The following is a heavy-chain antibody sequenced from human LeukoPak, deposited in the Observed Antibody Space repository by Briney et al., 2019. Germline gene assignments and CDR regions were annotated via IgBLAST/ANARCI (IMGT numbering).Heavy chain of an antibody. V-gene: IGHV4-34*01. D-gene: IGHD5-24*01. J-gene: IGHJ4*02. CDR1: GGSFSGYY. CDR2: INHSGST. Sequence: SETLSLTCAVYGGSFSGYYWSWIRQPPGKGLEWIGEINHSGSTNYNPSLKSRVTISVDTSKNQFSLKLSSVTAADTAVYYCARLESLNFDYWGQGTLVTVSS. CDR3: ARLESLNFDY.